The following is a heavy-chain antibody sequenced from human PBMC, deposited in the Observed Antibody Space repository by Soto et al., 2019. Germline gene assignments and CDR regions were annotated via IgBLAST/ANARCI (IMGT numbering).Heavy chain of an antibody. CDR2: IYYSGST. J-gene: IGHJ4*02. CDR1: GGSISSYY. CDR3: ARDGVSSTEYTWNYGTYFDY. V-gene: IGHV4-59*01. Sequence: ETLSLTCTVSGGSISSYYWSWIRQPPGKGLEWIGYIYYSGSTNYNPSLKSRVTISVDTSKNQFSLKLSSVTAADTAVYYCARDGVSSTEYTWNYGTYFDYWGQGALVTVSS. D-gene: IGHD1-7*01.